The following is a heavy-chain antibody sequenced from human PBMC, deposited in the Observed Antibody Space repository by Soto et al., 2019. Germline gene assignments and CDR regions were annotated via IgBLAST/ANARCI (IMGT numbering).Heavy chain of an antibody. CDR2: IYPSDSTT. CDR3: ARRLSYSSGWDR. Sequence: EVQLVQSGAEVKKPGESLKISCKASGNSFIPYWIGWVRQMPGEGLEWMGIIYPSDSTTRYSPSFQGQVSISADKSISTAYLQWSSLKASDTAMYYCARRLSYSSGWDRWGQGTLVTVSS. V-gene: IGHV5-51*01. CDR1: GNSFIPYW. D-gene: IGHD6-19*01. J-gene: IGHJ4*01.